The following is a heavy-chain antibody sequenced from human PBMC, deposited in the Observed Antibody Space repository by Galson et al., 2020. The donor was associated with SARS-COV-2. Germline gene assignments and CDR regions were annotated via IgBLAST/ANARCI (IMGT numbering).Heavy chain of an antibody. J-gene: IGHJ4*02. V-gene: IGHV3-15*01. CDR1: AFSFDNAW. CDR2: IISKTDGGAT. D-gene: IGHD6-13*01. Sequence: GGSLTLACLASAFSFDNAWMTWVRQAPGKGLEWLGRIISKTDGGATHYAAPVKGRFTISRDESGDTLYLQMNSLKTEDTAVYYCTTYTSGTLGYWGQGILVTVSS. CDR3: TTYTSGTLGY.